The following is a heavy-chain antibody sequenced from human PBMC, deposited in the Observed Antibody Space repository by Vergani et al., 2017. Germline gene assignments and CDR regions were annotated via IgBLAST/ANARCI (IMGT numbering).Heavy chain of an antibody. CDR1: GAPINNDFYY. V-gene: IGHV4-61*02. Sequence: QVQLQESGPGLVKPSQTLSLTCTVSGAPINNDFYYWHWIRQPAGKGLEWIGRIYVSGITDYNSSLQSRVSMSVDTSKNQFSLTLTSGTAADTAVYYCARDNKQLRPRAFDLCGQGTMVTVSS. J-gene: IGHJ3*01. D-gene: IGHD4-23*01. CDR2: IYVSGIT. CDR3: ARDNKQLRPRAFDL.